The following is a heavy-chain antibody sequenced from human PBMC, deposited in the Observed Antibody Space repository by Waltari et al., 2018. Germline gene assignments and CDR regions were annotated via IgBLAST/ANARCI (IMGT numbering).Heavy chain of an antibody. J-gene: IGHJ4*02. CDR2: LSYDGSNK. CDR3: ARENRQWLAPEPYYFDY. V-gene: IGHV3-30*04. D-gene: IGHD6-19*01. Sequence: QVQLVESGGGVVQPGRSLRLSGEASGVIFSTYAMHLVRQAPGKGLEWVAVLSYDGSNKYYADSLKGRFTISRDNSNNTLYLQMNTLTPEDTAVYFCARENRQWLAPEPYYFDYWGLGTLVTVTS. CDR1: GVIFSTYA.